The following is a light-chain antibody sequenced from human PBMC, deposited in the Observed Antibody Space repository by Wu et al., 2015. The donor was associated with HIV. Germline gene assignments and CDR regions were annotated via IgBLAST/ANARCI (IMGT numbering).Light chain of an antibody. CDR2: GAL. CDR3: QQSLVLPWT. CDR1: QSVDSGS. J-gene: IGKJ1*01. Sequence: EIVLTQSPDTLSLSPGERATLSCRTSQSVDSGSLAWYQQKPGQAPRLVMYGALNRATGIPDRFSGSGSGTDFTLTISRLEPEDFAVYYCQQSLVLPWTFGQGTKVEIK. V-gene: IGKV3-20*01.